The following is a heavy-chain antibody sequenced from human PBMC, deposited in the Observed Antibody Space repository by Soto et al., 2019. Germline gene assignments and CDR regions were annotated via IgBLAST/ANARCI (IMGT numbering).Heavy chain of an antibody. D-gene: IGHD2-2*01. V-gene: IGHV5-10-1*01. CDR3: ASRGYCSSTSCYLGMDV. Sequence: LRTYCKSSGCSSTSYSICWVRQMPGNGLEWMGRIDPSDSYTNYSPSFQGHVTISADKSISTAYLQWSSLKASDTAMYYCASRGYCSSTSCYLGMDVWGQGTTVTVSS. CDR1: GCSSTSYS. CDR2: IDPSDSYT. J-gene: IGHJ6*02.